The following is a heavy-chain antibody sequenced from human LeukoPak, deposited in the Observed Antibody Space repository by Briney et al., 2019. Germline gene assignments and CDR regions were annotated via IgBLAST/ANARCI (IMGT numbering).Heavy chain of an antibody. CDR1: GGSISSYY. J-gene: IGHJ4*02. CDR2: IYTSGST. V-gene: IGHV4-4*07. CDR3: ARVGKQQLAYYFDY. D-gene: IGHD6-13*01. Sequence: SETLSLTCTVSGGSISSYYWSWIQQPAGKGLEWIGRIYTSGSTNYNPSLKSRVTMSVDTSKNQFSLKLSSVTAADTAVYYCARVGKQQLAYYFDYWGQGTLVTVSS.